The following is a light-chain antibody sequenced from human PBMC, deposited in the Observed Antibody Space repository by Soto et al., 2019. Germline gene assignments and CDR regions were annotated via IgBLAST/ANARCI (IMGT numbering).Light chain of an antibody. CDR3: SSFAPSYRVI. CDR1: SSDIGSYNA. V-gene: IGLV2-11*01. CDR2: DVF. J-gene: IGLJ2*01. Sequence: QSALTQPRSVSGSPGHSVTISCFGTSSDIGSYNAVSWYQQHPGKAPKLIIFDVFERPSGVPDRFSGSKSGNSASLTISGLQAEDESDYYCSSFAPSYRVICGGGTKLTVL.